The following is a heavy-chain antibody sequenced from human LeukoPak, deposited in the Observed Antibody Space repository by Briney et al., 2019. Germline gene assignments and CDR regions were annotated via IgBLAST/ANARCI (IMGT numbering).Heavy chain of an antibody. D-gene: IGHD6-19*01. J-gene: IGHJ1*01. V-gene: IGHV4-39*07. CDR1: GGSVSSSSYY. CDR3: ARGGWYPESFQH. Sequence: SETLSLTCTVSGGSVSSSSYYWDWIRQPPGKGLEWIGSIYYSGSTYYNPSLKSRVTISVDTSKNQFSLKLSSVTAADTAVYYCARGGWYPESFQHWGQGALVTVSS. CDR2: IYYSGST.